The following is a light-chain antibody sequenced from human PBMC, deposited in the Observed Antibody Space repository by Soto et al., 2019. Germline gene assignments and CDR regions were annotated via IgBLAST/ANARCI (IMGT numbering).Light chain of an antibody. J-gene: IGKJ1*01. V-gene: IGKV3-20*01. CDR3: QQYGSSPTWT. CDR1: QSFSSDY. CDR2: GAS. Sequence: ENVLTQSPGTLSFSPGERATLSCRALQSFSSDYLAWYQQKPGQAPRLLIYGASTRATGIPARFSGSGSGTEFTLTISRLEPEDSAVYYCQQYGSSPTWTFGQGTKVDIK.